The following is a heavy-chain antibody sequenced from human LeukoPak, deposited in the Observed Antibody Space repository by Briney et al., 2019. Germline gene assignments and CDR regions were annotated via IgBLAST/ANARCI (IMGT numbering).Heavy chain of an antibody. Sequence: GGSLRLSCAASGFTFSSYGMHWVRQAPGKGLEWVAVISYDGSNKYYADSVKGRFTISRDNSKNTLYLQMNSLRAEDTAVYYCAKGRGHYYDSSGLDYWGQGTLVTVSS. D-gene: IGHD3-22*01. CDR2: ISYDGSNK. J-gene: IGHJ4*02. CDR3: AKGRGHYYDSSGLDY. CDR1: GFTFSSYG. V-gene: IGHV3-30*18.